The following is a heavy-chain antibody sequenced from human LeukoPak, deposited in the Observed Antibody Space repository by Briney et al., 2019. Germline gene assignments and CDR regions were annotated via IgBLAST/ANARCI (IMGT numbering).Heavy chain of an antibody. CDR1: GFTFSNYA. J-gene: IGHJ3*02. D-gene: IGHD1-1*01. CDR2: ISGSGDST. V-gene: IGHV3-23*01. Sequence: GGSLRLSCAASGFTFSNYAMSWVRRAPGKGLEYVSAISGSGDSTYYADSVKGRFTISRDNSKNTLYLQLNSLRAEDTAVYYCAKYPSNWFHDAFDIWGQGTMVTVSS. CDR3: AKYPSNWFHDAFDI.